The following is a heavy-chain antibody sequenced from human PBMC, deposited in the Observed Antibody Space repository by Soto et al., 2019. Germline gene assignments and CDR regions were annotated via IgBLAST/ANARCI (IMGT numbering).Heavy chain of an antibody. V-gene: IGHV3-74*01. CDR3: VCGASTTSGWTRGID. CDR2: ISSDGRTT. J-gene: IGHJ4*02. Sequence: EVQLVESGGGLVQPGGSLRLSCAASGFTFSSYWMHWVRQAPGQGLVWVSRISSDGRTTTYADSVKGRFIISRDNAKNTLYLQMNSLRAEDAAMYYCVCGASTTSGWTRGIDWGQGTLVTVSS. CDR1: GFTFSSYW. D-gene: IGHD6-19*01.